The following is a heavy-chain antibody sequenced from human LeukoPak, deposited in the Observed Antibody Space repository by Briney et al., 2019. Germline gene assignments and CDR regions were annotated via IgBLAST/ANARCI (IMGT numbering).Heavy chain of an antibody. CDR3: ARAVSGRFDY. CDR2: IYYSGST. Sequence: SETLSLTCTVSGGSMSPYHWGWNRQPPGKGLEWTGYIYYSGSTNYNPSLNSRVTISVDTSKNQFSLRLSSVTAADTAIYYCARAVSGRFDYWGQGTLVTVSS. J-gene: IGHJ4*02. D-gene: IGHD6-19*01. V-gene: IGHV4-59*08. CDR1: GGSMSPYH.